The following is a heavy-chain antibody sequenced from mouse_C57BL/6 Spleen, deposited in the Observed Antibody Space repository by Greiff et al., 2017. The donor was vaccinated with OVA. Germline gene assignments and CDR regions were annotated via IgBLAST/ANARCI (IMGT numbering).Heavy chain of an antibody. D-gene: IGHD1-1*01. CDR1: GYAFTNYL. J-gene: IGHJ4*01. Sequence: LVESGAELVRPGTSVKVSCKASGYAFTNYLIEWVKQRPGQGLEWIGVINPGSGGTNYNEKFKGKATLTADKSSSTAYMQLSSLTSEDSAVYFCARFGYGSSYYAMDYWGQGTSVTVSS. V-gene: IGHV1-54*01. CDR2: INPGSGGT. CDR3: ARFGYGSSYYAMDY.